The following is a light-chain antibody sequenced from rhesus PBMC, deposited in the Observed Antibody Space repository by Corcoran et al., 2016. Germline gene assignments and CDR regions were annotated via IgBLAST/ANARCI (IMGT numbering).Light chain of an antibody. Sequence: DIQMTQSPSSLSASVGDRVTITCRASENVNNYLTWYQQKPGKAPKLLIYKASTLKSGVPSRFSGSVSGRDYTFTISSLQPEDVATYYCQHGYGTPRTFGQGTKVEIK. J-gene: IGKJ1*01. CDR2: KAS. CDR3: QHGYGTPRT. V-gene: IGKV1-74*01. CDR1: ENVNNY.